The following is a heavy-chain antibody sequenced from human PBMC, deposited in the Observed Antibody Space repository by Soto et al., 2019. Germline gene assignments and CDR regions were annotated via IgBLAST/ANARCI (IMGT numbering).Heavy chain of an antibody. J-gene: IGHJ4*02. CDR2: IYYSGST. Sequence: PSETLSLTCTVSGGSISSYYWSWIRQPPGKGLEWIGYIYYSGSTNYNPSLKSRVTISVDTSKNLFSLKLSSVTAADTAVYYCARSIAVADYFDYWGQGTLVTVSS. CDR3: ARSIAVADYFDY. CDR1: GGSISSYY. D-gene: IGHD6-19*01. V-gene: IGHV4-59*01.